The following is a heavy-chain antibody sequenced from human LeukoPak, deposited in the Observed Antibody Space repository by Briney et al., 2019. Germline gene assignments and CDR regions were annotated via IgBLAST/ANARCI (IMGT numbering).Heavy chain of an antibody. J-gene: IGHJ4*02. CDR1: GYTFTGYY. CDR3: ASTRDGYNYVGY. V-gene: IGHV1-2*02. CDR2: INPNSGGT. D-gene: IGHD5-24*01. Sequence: ASVTVSCTASGYTFTGYYMHWVRQAPGQGLEWMGWINPNSGGTNYAQKFQGRVTMTRDTSISTAYMELSRLRSDDTAVYYCASTRDGYNYVGYWGQGTLVTVSS.